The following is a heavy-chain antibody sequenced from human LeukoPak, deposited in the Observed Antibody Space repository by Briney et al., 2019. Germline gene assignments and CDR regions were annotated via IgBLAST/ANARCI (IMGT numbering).Heavy chain of an antibody. CDR2: IHAGNGNT. V-gene: IGHV1-3*01. J-gene: IGHJ4*02. Sequence: GASVKVSCKASGYTFTNYAMHWLRQAPGQRLEWMGWIHAGNGNTKYPQKFQGRVTITRDISASTAYMELSSLRAEDTAVYYCARDDTDIHYGGTWDWGQGTLVTVSS. CDR1: GYTFTNYA. D-gene: IGHD4-23*01. CDR3: ARDDTDIHYGGTWD.